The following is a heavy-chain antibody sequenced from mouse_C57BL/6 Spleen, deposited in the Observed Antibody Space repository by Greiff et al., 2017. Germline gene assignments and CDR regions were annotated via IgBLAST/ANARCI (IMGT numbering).Heavy chain of an antibody. J-gene: IGHJ4*01. CDR3: ARFGSDDGYYVGAMDY. D-gene: IGHD2-3*01. CDR2: ILPGSGST. CDR1: GYTFTGYW. V-gene: IGHV1-9*01. Sequence: VQLQQSGAELMKPGASVKLSCKATGYTFTGYWIEWVKQRPGHGLEWIGEILPGSGSTNYNEKFKGKATFTADTSSNTAYMQLSSLTTEDSAIYYCARFGSDDGYYVGAMDYWGQGTSVTVSS.